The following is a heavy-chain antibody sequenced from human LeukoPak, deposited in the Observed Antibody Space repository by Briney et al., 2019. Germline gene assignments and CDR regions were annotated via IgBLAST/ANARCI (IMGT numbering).Heavy chain of an antibody. D-gene: IGHD3-9*01. V-gene: IGHV3-53*05. J-gene: IGHJ6*03. CDR3: AKDQNWLSPKGYYYYYMDV. CDR2: IYSGGNT. CDR1: GFTVSSNS. Sequence: GGSLRLSCTVSGFTVSSNSMSWVRQAPGKGLEWVSFIYSGGNTHYSDSVKGRFTISRDNSKNTLYLQMNSLRAEDTAVCYCAKDQNWLSPKGYYYYYMDVWGKGTTVTISS.